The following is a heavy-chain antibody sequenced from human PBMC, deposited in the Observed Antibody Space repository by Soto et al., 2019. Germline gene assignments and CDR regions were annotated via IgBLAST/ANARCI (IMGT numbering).Heavy chain of an antibody. D-gene: IGHD3-16*01. Sequence: ASVKVSCKASGYTSSDFDINWLRQTSGQGPEWMGWMNAKSGDTFFAQRFHDKFNMTWDTSLTTAYMEVGSLTSDHAAIYYCARGNPFNYAGFDVWGQGTTVTVSS. J-gene: IGHJ6*02. CDR1: GYTSSDFD. V-gene: IGHV1-8*01. CDR2: MNAKSGDT. CDR3: ARGNPFNYAGFDV.